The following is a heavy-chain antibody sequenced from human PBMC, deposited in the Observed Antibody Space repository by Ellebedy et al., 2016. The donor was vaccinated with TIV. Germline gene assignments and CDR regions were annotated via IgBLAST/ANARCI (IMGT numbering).Heavy chain of an antibody. CDR3: ARDHWGGYGTGPASQHGS. Sequence: GGSLRLSCAASGFTFSSYAMSWVRQAPGKGLEWLSSIRGGDSTYYADSVRGRFTISSDNSKSTLYLHMNSLSAEDTATYYCARDHWGGYGTGPASQHGSWGQGTLVTVSS. CDR1: GFTFSSYA. V-gene: IGHV3-23*01. D-gene: IGHD2-21*01. CDR2: IRGGDST. J-gene: IGHJ5*02.